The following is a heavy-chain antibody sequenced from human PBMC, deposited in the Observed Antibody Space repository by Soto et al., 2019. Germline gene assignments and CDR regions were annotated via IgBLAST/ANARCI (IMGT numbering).Heavy chain of an antibody. Sequence: QVQLQESGPGLVKPSQTLSLTCTVSGGSISSGTFYWNWIRQHPGKGLEWIGYIYYSGNTYYSPSLKSRVTISVDTSKNQLSLKLSSVTAADTAVYYGARAYGDYVGDYWGQGTLVTVSS. J-gene: IGHJ4*02. D-gene: IGHD4-17*01. CDR3: ARAYGDYVGDY. CDR1: GGSISSGTFY. V-gene: IGHV4-31*03. CDR2: IYYSGNT.